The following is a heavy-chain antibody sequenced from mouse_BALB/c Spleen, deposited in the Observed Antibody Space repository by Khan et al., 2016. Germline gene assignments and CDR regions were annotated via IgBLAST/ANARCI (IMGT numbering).Heavy chain of an antibody. Sequence: QVQLKQSGPGLVQSSQSLSITCTVSGFSFTSYGVYWVRQSPGKGLEWLGVIWSDGSTDYNAAFISRLSISKDNSKSQVVFKMNSLQTNDTAIYCCARNHGNYGGAMDYWGEGTSVTVSS. J-gene: IGHJ4*01. CDR3: ARNHGNYGGAMDY. CDR2: IWSDGST. CDR1: GFSFTSYG. D-gene: IGHD2-1*01. V-gene: IGHV2-2*02.